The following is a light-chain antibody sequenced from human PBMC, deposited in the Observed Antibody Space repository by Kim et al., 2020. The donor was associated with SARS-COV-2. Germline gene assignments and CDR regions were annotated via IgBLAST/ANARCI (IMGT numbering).Light chain of an antibody. V-gene: IGKV1-9*01. Sequence: IQLTQSPSSLSASVGDRVTITCRASQGIYSYLAWYQQKPGKAPKLLIFAASTLQSGVPSRFSGSGYGTDFTLTISSLQPEDFATYYCQQVMSYPLAFGGGTKLEI. CDR3: QQVMSYPLA. CDR2: AAS. CDR1: QGIYSY. J-gene: IGKJ4*01.